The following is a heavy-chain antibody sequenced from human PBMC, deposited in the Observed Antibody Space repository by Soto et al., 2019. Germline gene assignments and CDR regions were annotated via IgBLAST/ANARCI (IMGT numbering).Heavy chain of an antibody. Sequence: ASVKVSCKASGGTFSSYTISWVRQAPGQGLEWMGWIIPINGIANYAQKFQGRVTITADKSTSTAYMELRSLRSDDTAVYYCARGIQYYGSGSYSFHYYYYMDVSGKGTTVTVSS. CDR2: IIPINGIA. D-gene: IGHD3-10*01. J-gene: IGHJ6*03. CDR3: ARGIQYYGSGSYSFHYYYYMDV. CDR1: GGTFSSYT. V-gene: IGHV1-69*10.